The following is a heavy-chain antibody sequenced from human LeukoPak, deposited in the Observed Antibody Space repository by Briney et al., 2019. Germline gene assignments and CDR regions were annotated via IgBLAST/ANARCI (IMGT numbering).Heavy chain of an antibody. CDR1: GFTFLSYS. J-gene: IGHJ4*02. V-gene: IGHV3-21*01. D-gene: IGHD3-10*01. CDR2: ISSTSSSYI. CDR3: ARVVGGGGSGSYYSLPDYFDY. Sequence: PGGSLRLSCAASGFTFLSYSMNWVRQAPGKGLEWVSSISSTSSSYIYYADSVKGRFTISRDNAKNSLYLQMNSLRAEDTAVYYCARVVGGGGSGSYYSLPDYFDYWGQGTLVTVSS.